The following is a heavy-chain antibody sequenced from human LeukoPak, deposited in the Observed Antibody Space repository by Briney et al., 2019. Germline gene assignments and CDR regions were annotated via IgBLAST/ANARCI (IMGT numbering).Heavy chain of an antibody. D-gene: IGHD3-10*01. CDR1: GFTFSSYA. CDR3: ANGFYYYGSGSPLGAFDI. J-gene: IGHJ3*02. V-gene: IGHV3-23*01. Sequence: PGGSLRLSCAASGFTFSSYAMSWVRQAPGKGLEWVSAISGSGGSTYYADSVKGRFTISRDNSKNTLYLQMNSLRAEDTAVYYCANGFYYYGSGSPLGAFDIWGQGTMVTVSS. CDR2: ISGSGGST.